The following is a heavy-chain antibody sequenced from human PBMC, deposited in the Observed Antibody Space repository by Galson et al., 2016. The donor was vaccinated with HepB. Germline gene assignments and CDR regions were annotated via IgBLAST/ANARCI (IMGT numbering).Heavy chain of an antibody. V-gene: IGHV1-18*01. CDR3: ARTTSSSWYRKWYYFDY. CDR2: ISAHTGNT. J-gene: IGHJ4*02. CDR1: GHTSTTYG. Sequence: SVKVSCKASGHTSTTYGISWVRQAPGQGLEWMGWISAHTGNTNYAQKVQGRVTMTIDTSTGTAYMELSSLRSEDTAVYYCARTTSSSWYRKWYYFDYWGQGTLVTVSS. D-gene: IGHD6-13*01.